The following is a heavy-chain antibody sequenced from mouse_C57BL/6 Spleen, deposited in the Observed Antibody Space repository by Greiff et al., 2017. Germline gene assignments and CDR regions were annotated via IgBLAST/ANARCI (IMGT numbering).Heavy chain of an antibody. Sequence: QVQLKQPGAELVKPGASVKLSCKASGYTFTSYWMHWVKQRPGQGLEWIGMIHPNSGSTNYNEKFKSKATLTVDKSSSTAYMQLSSLTSEDSAVYYCARFPKPHSNDLAWFAYWGQGTLVTVSA. CDR2: IHPNSGST. CDR1: GYTFTSYW. J-gene: IGHJ3*01. D-gene: IGHD2-12*01. CDR3: ARFPKPHSNDLAWFAY. V-gene: IGHV1-64*01.